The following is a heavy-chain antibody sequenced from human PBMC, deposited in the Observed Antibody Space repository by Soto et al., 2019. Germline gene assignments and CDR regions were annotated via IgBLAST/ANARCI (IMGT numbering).Heavy chain of an antibody. CDR3: ARRQIVATKVWYYYYYGMDV. CDR2: INPNSGGT. CDR1: GYTFTVYY. J-gene: IGHJ6*02. D-gene: IGHD5-12*01. V-gene: IGHV1-2*02. Sequence: ASVKVSCKASGYTFTVYYMHCVLQSPLQWREWMGWINPNSGGTNYAQKFQGRVTMTRDTSISTAYMELSRLRSDDTAVYYCARRQIVATKVWYYYYYGMDVWGQGTTVTVSS.